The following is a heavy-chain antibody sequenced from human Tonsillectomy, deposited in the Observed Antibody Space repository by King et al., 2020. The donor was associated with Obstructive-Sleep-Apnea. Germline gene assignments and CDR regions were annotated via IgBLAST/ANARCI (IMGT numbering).Heavy chain of an antibody. CDR2: MYYSGNA. CDR1: GGSISNYY. Sequence: QLQESGPGLVKPSETLSLTCTVSGGSISNYYWSWIRQPPGKGLEWIGYMYYSGNANFNPSLKGRVTISADTSKIQFSRRLSSVTAADTAVYYCARHRGVEDYGGYGDYFDYWGQGTLVTVSS. D-gene: IGHD5-12*01. V-gene: IGHV4-59*08. J-gene: IGHJ4*02. CDR3: ARHRGVEDYGGYGDYFDY.